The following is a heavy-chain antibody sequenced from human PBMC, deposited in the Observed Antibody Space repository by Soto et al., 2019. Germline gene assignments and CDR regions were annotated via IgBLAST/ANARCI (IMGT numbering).Heavy chain of an antibody. CDR2: INSDGSST. CDR3: ARDSSGTTPYYYYYYYMDV. CDR1: GFTFSSYW. J-gene: IGHJ6*03. Sequence: EVQLVESGGGLVQPGGSLRLSCAASGFTFSSYWMHWVRQAPGKGLVWVSRINSDGSSTSYADSVKGRFTISRDNAKNTLYLQMYSLRAEDTAVYYCARDSSGTTPYYYYYYYMDVWGKGTTVTVSS. V-gene: IGHV3-74*01. D-gene: IGHD1-1*01.